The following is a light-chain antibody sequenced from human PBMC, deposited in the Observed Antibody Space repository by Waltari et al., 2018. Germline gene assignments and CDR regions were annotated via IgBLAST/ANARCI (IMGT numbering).Light chain of an antibody. J-gene: IGKJ4*02. CDR1: HTVSNNY. CDR3: QTSGRVPRT. Sequence: IVSTQSPRPLSLSPGERATLSCRASHTVSNNYFIWYQQNPGQAPRLLIYGASNTATGTPDTFGGREPGTDVYHTIATLEPEDFAVYDCQTSGRVPRTFGAGPRVEIK. V-gene: IGKV3-20*01. CDR2: GAS.